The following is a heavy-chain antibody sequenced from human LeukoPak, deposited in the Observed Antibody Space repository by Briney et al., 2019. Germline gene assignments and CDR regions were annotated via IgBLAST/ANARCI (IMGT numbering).Heavy chain of an antibody. V-gene: IGHV6-1*01. J-gene: IGHJ4*02. D-gene: IGHD3-22*01. CDR1: GDSVSSNSAA. CDR2: TYYRSKWYN. CDR3: ARGPSYYYDQYFDY. Sequence: SQTFSLTCAISGDSVSSNSAAWNWIRQSPSRGLEWLGMTYYRSKWYNDYAVSVKSRITINPDTSKNQFSLQLNSVTPEDTAVYYCARGPSYYYDQYFDYWGQGTLVTVSS.